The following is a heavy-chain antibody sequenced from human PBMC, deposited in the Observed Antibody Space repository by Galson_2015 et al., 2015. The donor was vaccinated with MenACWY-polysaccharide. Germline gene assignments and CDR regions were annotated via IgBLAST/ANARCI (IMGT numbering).Heavy chain of an antibody. J-gene: IGHJ4*02. CDR2: VISSDGST. CDR3: AKRPLSAAFYFDY. V-gene: IGHV3-23*01. CDR1: GFTFSSYA. D-gene: IGHD6-25*01. Sequence: SLRLSCAASGFTFSSYAMSWVRQAPGKGLEWVSSVISSDGSTYYAGSVKGRFTISRDNSKNTLYLQMNSLRDEDTAVYYCAKRPLSAAFYFDYWGQGALVTVSS.